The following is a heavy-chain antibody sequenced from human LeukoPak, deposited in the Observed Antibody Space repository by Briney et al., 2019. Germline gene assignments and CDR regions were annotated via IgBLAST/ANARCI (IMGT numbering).Heavy chain of an antibody. V-gene: IGHV4-59*01. J-gene: IGHJ5*02. Sequence: SETLSLTCTVSGGSISSYYWSWIRQPPGKGLERIGYIYYSGSTNYNPSLKSRVTISVDTSKNQFSLKLSSVTAADTAVYYCARENSGYDFRFDPWGQGTLVTVSS. CDR1: GGSISSYY. CDR2: IYYSGST. CDR3: ARENSGYDFRFDP. D-gene: IGHD5-12*01.